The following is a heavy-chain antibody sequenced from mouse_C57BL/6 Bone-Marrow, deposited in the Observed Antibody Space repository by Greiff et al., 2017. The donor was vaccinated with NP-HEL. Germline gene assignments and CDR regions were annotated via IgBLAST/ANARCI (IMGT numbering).Heavy chain of an antibody. CDR1: GFSLTSYG. D-gene: IGHD1-1*01. V-gene: IGHV2-6*01. J-gene: IGHJ4*01. CDR3: ASRGHYYYGTGRDAMAY. Sequence: QVQLKESGPGLVAPSQSLSITCTVSGFSLTSYGVDWVRQSPGKGLEWLGVIWGVGSTNYNSALKSRLSISKDNSTCQVFLNMTRLQTDDAAMYYGASRGHYYYGTGRDAMAYWGQGTSVTVSS. CDR2: IWGVGST.